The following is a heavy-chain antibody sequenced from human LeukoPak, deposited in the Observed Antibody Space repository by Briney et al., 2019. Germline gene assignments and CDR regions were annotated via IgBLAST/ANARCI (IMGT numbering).Heavy chain of an antibody. CDR1: GYTFSNYA. CDR2: INAGNGHT. J-gene: IGHJ4*02. D-gene: IGHD1-26*01. V-gene: IGHV1-3*01. CDR3: ARGIWSARTVDYYLDS. Sequence: GASVKVSCTASGYTFSNYAIHWVRQAPGQRFEWMGWINAGNGHTKYSQNFQGRFTITRDSSASTVYMELSSLTSEDTAVYYCARGIWSARTVDYYLDSWGQGTLFTVSS.